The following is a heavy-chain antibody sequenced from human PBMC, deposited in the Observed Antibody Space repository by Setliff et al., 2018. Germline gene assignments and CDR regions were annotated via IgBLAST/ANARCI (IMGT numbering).Heavy chain of an antibody. CDR3: ARDTPHDPVSSNWYRNWFDP. V-gene: IGHV4-61*09. CDR1: GASISSGSNY. D-gene: IGHD6-13*01. J-gene: IGHJ5*02. CDR2: ILSSGGT. Sequence: SETLSLTCSVSGASISSGSNYWSWIRQPAGKGVEWIGHILSSGGTNYNPSLKNRVSIPLDTSKNQFSLNLNSVTAADTAVYFCARDTPHDPVSSNWYRNWFDPWGQGILVTVSS.